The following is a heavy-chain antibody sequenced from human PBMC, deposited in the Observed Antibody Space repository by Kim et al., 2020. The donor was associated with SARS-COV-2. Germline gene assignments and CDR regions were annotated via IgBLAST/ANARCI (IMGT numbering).Heavy chain of an antibody. CDR1: GFTFSSYE. D-gene: IGHD6-6*01. CDR3: ARDWPNMAARPNFDY. V-gene: IGHV3-48*03. Sequence: GGSLRLSCAASGFTFSSYEMNWVRQAPGKGLEWVSYISSSGSTIYYADSVKGRFTISRDNAKNSLYLQMNSLRAEDTAVYYCARDWPNMAARPNFDYWGQGTLVTVPS. CDR2: ISSSGSTI. J-gene: IGHJ4*02.